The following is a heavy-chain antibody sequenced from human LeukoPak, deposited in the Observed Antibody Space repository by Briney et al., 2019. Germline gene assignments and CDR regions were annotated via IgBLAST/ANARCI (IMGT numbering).Heavy chain of an antibody. D-gene: IGHD4-17*01. Sequence: ASVTVSCTASGYTFTSYGISWVRQAPGQGLEWMGWISAYNGNTNYAQKLQGRVTMTTDTSTSTAYMELRSLRSDDTAVYYCARVYGDYFPYYFDYWGQGTLVTVSS. CDR1: GYTFTSYG. CDR2: ISAYNGNT. CDR3: ARVYGDYFPYYFDY. V-gene: IGHV1-18*01. J-gene: IGHJ4*02.